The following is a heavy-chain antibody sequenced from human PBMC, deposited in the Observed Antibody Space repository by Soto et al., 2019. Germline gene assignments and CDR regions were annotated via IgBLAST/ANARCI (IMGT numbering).Heavy chain of an antibody. CDR2: IYYGGNP. D-gene: IGHD3-9*01. CDR3: ARLEGLATISYYFDF. J-gene: IGHJ4*02. V-gene: IGHV4-39*01. Sequence: QLQLQESGPGLVKPSETLSLTCSVSDDSINSDKYYWGWIRQPPGKGLEWIGSIYYGGNPYYNPSLPTRATISLDKSKTQCSLKLTSVTAADSAVYFCARLEGLATISYYFDFWDPGALVTVSS. CDR1: DDSINSDKYY.